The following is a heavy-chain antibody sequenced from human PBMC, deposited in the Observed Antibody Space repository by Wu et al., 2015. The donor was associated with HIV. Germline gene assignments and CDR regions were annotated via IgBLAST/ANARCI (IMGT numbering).Heavy chain of an antibody. D-gene: IGHD1-14*01. CDR2: IIPIYGTA. CDR1: GYTFTSYG. Sequence: QVQLVQSGAEVKKPGASVKVSCKASGYTFTSYGISWVRQAPGQGLEWMGGIIPIYGTANYAQKFQDRLTIISDESTSTAYMDLSSLRSEDTAIYYCARGVAYGRNYPAYYYMDVWGKGTTVIVSS. CDR3: ARGVAYGRNYPAYYYMDV. J-gene: IGHJ6*03. V-gene: IGHV1-69*13.